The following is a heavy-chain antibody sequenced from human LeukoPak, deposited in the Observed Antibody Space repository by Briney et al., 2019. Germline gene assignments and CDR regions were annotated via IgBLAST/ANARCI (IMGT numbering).Heavy chain of an antibody. Sequence: GGSLRLSCAASGFSFNSHGMHWVRQAPGKGLDWVAVISYDGSNTYYADSVKGRFTISRDNPKNTLDLQMNSLRAEDTAVYYCAKDRDSYGLLGYFDLWGRGTLVSASS. CDR2: ISYDGSNT. D-gene: IGHD5-18*01. CDR1: GFSFNSHG. V-gene: IGHV3-30*18. CDR3: AKDRDSYGLLGYFDL. J-gene: IGHJ2*01.